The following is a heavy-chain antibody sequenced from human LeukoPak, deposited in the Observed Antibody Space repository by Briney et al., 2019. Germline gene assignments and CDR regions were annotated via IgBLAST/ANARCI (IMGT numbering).Heavy chain of an antibody. J-gene: IGHJ4*02. CDR3: ATVAPEDYYFDY. D-gene: IGHD3/OR15-3a*01. V-gene: IGHV1-24*01. CDR2: FDPEDGET. Sequence: ASVKVSCKVSGYTLTELSMHWVRQAPGKGLEWMGGFDPEDGETVYAQKFQGRVAMTEDTSTDTAYMELSSLRSEDTAVYYCATVAPEDYYFDYWGQGTLVTVSS. CDR1: GYTLTELS.